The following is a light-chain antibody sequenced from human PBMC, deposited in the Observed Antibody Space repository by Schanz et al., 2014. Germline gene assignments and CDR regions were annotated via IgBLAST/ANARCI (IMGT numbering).Light chain of an antibody. CDR1: QSVSSSY. CDR2: GVS. V-gene: IGKV3-20*01. J-gene: IGKJ2*01. CDR3: QQYNNWPPFT. Sequence: DIVLTQSPGTLSLSPGERATLSCRASQSVSSSYLAWYQQKPGQAPRLLIYGVSSRATGIPDSFSGSGSGTEFTLTISSLQSEDVAVYYCQQYNNWPPFTFGQGTKVEIE.